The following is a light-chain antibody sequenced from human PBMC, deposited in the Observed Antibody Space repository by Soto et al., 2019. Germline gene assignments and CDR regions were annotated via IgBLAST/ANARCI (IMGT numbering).Light chain of an antibody. Sequence: EIVMTQSPATLSVSPGERATLSCRASQSVSSNFAWYEQKPGQDPRLLIYGASTSAPGIPARFSGRGSGTEFTLTISSLQPEDVAVYYCQQCDDWPLTFGQGTKLEIK. J-gene: IGKJ2*01. CDR1: QSVSSN. CDR3: QQCDDWPLT. V-gene: IGKV3-15*01. CDR2: GAS.